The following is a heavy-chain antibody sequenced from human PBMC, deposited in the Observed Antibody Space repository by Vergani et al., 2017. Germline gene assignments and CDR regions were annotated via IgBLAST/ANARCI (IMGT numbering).Heavy chain of an antibody. CDR3: ARPVGPSAIADGYHV. CDR1: GYSISSGYY. J-gene: IGHJ3*01. D-gene: IGHD3-10*01. V-gene: IGHV4-38-2*01. Sequence: QVQLQESGPGLVKPSESLSLTCAVSGYSISSGYYWGWIRQPPGKGLEWIGPISSSGSPYYNPTLKSRLAFSVDTSKNLFSLRLKSVTATDTGMYYCARPVGPSAIADGYHVWGQGTMVTVS. CDR2: ISSSGSP.